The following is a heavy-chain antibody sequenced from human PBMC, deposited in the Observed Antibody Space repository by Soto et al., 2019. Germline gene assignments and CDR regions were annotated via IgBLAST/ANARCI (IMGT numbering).Heavy chain of an antibody. J-gene: IGHJ4*02. CDR1: GYTFSRYY. CDR3: ARGRDFAVEVAAALGY. D-gene: IGHD2-15*01. Sequence: ASVKVSCKAAGYTFSRYYMHWVRQAPGQGLEWMGIIHPRDGSTSYAQKFQGRVTMTRDTSTSTGYMEVSSLRSEDTAVYFCARGRDFAVEVAAALGYWGQGTLVTVSS. V-gene: IGHV1-46*03. CDR2: IHPRDGST.